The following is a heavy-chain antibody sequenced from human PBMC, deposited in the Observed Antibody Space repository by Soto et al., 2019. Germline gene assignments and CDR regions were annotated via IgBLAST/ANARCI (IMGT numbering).Heavy chain of an antibody. CDR1: GGSISSYY. D-gene: IGHD5-18*01. Sequence: SETLSLTCTVSGGSISSYYWSWIRQPPGKGLEWIGYIYYSGSTNYNPSLKSRVNISVDTSKNQFSLKLSSVTAVDTAVYYCARDNGYSYGYTLDHWGQGTLVTVS. J-gene: IGHJ4*02. V-gene: IGHV4-59*01. CDR2: IYYSGST. CDR3: ARDNGYSYGYTLDH.